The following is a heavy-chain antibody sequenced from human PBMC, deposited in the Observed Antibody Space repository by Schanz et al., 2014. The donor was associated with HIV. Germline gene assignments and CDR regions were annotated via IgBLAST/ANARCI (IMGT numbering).Heavy chain of an antibody. CDR3: ARDMYYYEWGYYYSGMDV. V-gene: IGHV3-33*01. CDR2: IWFDGSNK. J-gene: IGHJ6*02. CDR1: GFTFSSYG. Sequence: QVQLVESGGGVVQPGRSLRLSCAASGFTFSSYGMHWVRQVPGKGLEWVAVIWFDGSNKYYGDSVKGRLTISRDNSENTLYLQMNSLRAEDTGVYYCARDMYYYEWGYYYSGMDVWGQGTTVTVSS. D-gene: IGHD3-22*01.